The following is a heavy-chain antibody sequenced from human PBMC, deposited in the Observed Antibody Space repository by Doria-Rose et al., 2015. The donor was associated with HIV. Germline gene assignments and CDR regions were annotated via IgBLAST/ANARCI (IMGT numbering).Heavy chain of an antibody. CDR3: ARGACNTTTCFEEYFHY. CDR2: INHSGTT. CDR1: GGTFSGYY. J-gene: IGHJ1*01. D-gene: IGHD2-2*01. V-gene: IGHV4-34*01. Sequence: AGPLKPSETRSLTCAVHGGTFSGYYWSWIRQLPGRGLEWMGEINHSGTTNYNPSLKSRVTISLNTSKNQFSLELTSVSAADPAVYYRARGACNTTTCFEEYFHYWGHGTLITVSS.